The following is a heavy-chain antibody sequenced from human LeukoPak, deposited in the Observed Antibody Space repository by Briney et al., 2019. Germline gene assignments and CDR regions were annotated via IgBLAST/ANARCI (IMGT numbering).Heavy chain of an antibody. CDR2: IYSNGDT. CDR1: GDSISSGSYY. D-gene: IGHD6-13*01. J-gene: IGHJ6*03. Sequence: PSETLSLTCTVSGDSISSGSYYWSWIRQPAGKGLEWIGRIYSNGDTKFNPSLKSRVTISLDTSKNQFSLKLSSATAADTAVYYCASRHSKQQPYYYYMDIWGKGTTFAFSS. CDR3: ASRHSKQQPYYYYMDI. V-gene: IGHV4-61*02.